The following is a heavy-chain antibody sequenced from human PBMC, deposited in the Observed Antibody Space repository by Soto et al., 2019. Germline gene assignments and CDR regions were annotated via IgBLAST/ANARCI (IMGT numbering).Heavy chain of an antibody. CDR3: ARGSGWYFPFDY. Sequence: QVQLPESGPGLVKPSETLSLTCTVSGGSVSSGGDYWSWIRQPPGKGLEWIGYIYYSGSTNYNPSLKSRVTISVDTSKNQFSLKLSSVTAADTAVYYCARGSGWYFPFDYWGQGTLVTVSS. V-gene: IGHV4-61*08. CDR2: IYYSGST. J-gene: IGHJ4*02. D-gene: IGHD6-19*01. CDR1: GGSVSSGGDY.